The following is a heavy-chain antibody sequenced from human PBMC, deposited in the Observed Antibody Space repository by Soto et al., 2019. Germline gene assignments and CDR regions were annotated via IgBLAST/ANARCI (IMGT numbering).Heavy chain of an antibody. Sequence: GASVKVSCKASGYTFSTYGMHWVRQAPGQSLEWMGWLNGGTGQTRYSQRFQDRVIITRDTSASTGHMELSSLRSEDTAVYYCARGKGMEENYFYYGMDIWGQGTTVTVSS. CDR3: ARGKGMEENYFYYGMDI. CDR1: GYTFSTYG. J-gene: IGHJ6*02. D-gene: IGHD1-1*01. CDR2: LNGGTGQT. V-gene: IGHV1-3*01.